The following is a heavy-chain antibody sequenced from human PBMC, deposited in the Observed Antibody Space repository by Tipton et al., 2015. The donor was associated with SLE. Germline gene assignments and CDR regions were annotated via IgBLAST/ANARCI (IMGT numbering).Heavy chain of an antibody. CDR2: IFYTGST. CDR3: ARDVAPAAVPLFEY. J-gene: IGHJ4*02. V-gene: IGHV4-59*01. D-gene: IGHD2-2*01. Sequence: TLSLTCVVYGGSISSYFWTWIRQPPGKGLEWIGHIFYTGSTRYNPSLKSRVTMSVDTSKNQISLKLSSVTAADTAVYYCARDVAPAAVPLFEYWGQGTLVTVSS. CDR1: GGSISSYF.